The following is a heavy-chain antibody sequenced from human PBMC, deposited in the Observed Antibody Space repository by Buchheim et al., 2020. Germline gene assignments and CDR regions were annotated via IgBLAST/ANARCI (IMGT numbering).Heavy chain of an antibody. J-gene: IGHJ4*02. CDR3: AKDKAVAKYYFDY. V-gene: IGHV3-30*18. CDR2: ISYDGSNK. D-gene: IGHD6-19*01. CDR1: GFTFSSYG. Sequence: QVQLVESGGGVVQPGRSLRLSCAASGFTFSSYGMHWVRQAPGKGLEWVAVISYDGSNKYYADSVKGRFTISRDNSKHTLYLQMNSLRAEDTAVYYCAKDKAVAKYYFDYWGQGTL.